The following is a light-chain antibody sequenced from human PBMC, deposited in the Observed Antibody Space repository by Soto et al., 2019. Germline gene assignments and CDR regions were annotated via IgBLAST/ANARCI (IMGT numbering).Light chain of an antibody. V-gene: IGLV2-14*03. J-gene: IGLJ1*01. CDR2: DVG. CDR3: GSYTTTSAL. CDR1: SSDVGGFDY. Sequence: QSALTQPASVSGSPGQSIAISCTGSSSDVGGFDYVSWYQQHPGKAPKLMIYDVGHRPPGVSDRFSGSKSGNTASLTISGHQAEYEADYYCGSYTTTSALFGSGTKLTVL.